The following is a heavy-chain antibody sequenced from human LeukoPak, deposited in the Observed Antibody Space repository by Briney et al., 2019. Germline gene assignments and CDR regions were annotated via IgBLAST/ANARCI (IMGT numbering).Heavy chain of an antibody. CDR3: ARDDRLRGFS. D-gene: IGHD2-8*01. V-gene: IGHV1-18*01. J-gene: IGHJ5*02. Sequence: ASETVSCKHSRYTFTSYGIIWVQQAPGRGRKWMGWISAYNGNTNYAQKLQGRVTMTTDTSTSTAYMELRSLRSDDTAVYYCARDDRLRGFSWGQGTLVTVSS. CDR1: RYTFTSYG. CDR2: ISAYNGNT.